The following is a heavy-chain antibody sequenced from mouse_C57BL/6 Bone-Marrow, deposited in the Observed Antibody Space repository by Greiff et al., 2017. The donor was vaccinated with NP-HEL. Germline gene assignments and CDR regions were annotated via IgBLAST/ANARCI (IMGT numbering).Heavy chain of an antibody. CDR2: INPNNGGT. CDR3: ARGTGTQFAY. Sequence: VQLQQSGPELVKPGASVKISCKASGYTFTDYYMNWVKQSHGKSLEWIGDINPNNGGTSYNQKFKGKATLTVDKSSSTAYMELRSLTSEDSAVYYCARGTGTQFAYWGQGTLVTVSA. D-gene: IGHD4-1*01. J-gene: IGHJ3*01. V-gene: IGHV1-26*01. CDR1: GYTFTDYY.